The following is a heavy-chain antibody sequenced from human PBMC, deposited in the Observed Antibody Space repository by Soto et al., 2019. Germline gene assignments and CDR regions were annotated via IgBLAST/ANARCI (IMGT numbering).Heavy chain of an antibody. CDR2: INPNSGGT. CDR3: ARGKIVVVVAATEGAFDI. CDR1: GYTFTGYY. V-gene: IGHV1-2*04. J-gene: IGHJ3*02. Sequence: QVPLVQSGAEVKKPGASVKVSCKASGYTFTGYYMHWVRQAPGQGLEWMGWINPNSGGTNYAQKFQGWVTMTRDTSISTAYMELSRLRSDDTAVYYRARGKIVVVVAATEGAFDIWGQGTMVTVSS. D-gene: IGHD2-15*01.